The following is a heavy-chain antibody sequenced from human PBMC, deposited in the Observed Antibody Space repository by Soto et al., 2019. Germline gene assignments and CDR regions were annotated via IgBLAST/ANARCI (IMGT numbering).Heavy chain of an antibody. V-gene: IGHV3-30*18. CDR1: GFTFSSYG. CDR3: AKDTDGDYREGNFDY. Sequence: QVQLVESGGGVVQPGRSLRLSCAASGFTFSSYGMHWVREAPGKGLEWVAVISYDGSNKYYADSVKGRFTISRDNSKNTLYLQMNSLRAEDTAVYYCAKDTDGDYREGNFDYWGQGTLVTVSS. D-gene: IGHD4-17*01. J-gene: IGHJ4*02. CDR2: ISYDGSNK.